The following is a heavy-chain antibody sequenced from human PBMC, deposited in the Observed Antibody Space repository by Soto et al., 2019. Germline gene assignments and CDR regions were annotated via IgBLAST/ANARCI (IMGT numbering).Heavy chain of an antibody. V-gene: IGHV1-58*01. CDR2: IIIAGGGT. Sequence: QMQVVQSGPEVKKPGTSVTVSCKTSGIIFSNSAVQWVRQARGQRLEWLGYIIIAGGGTKYSQNLQGKITTTRDRSTNTAYMELSSLRAEDTAISYCAAELYSGGRCCSFDFWGQGTMITVSS. CDR3: AAELYSGGRCCSFDF. CDR1: GIIFSNSA. J-gene: IGHJ3*01. D-gene: IGHD2-15*01.